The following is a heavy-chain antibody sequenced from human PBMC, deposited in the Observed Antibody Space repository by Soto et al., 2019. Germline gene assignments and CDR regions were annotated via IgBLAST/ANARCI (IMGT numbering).Heavy chain of an antibody. J-gene: IGHJ6*02. V-gene: IGHV4-31*03. CDR3: ARESGGYDSSTRYGLDV. CDR2: IYYSGST. D-gene: IGHD6-25*01. CDR1: GGSISSVGHY. Sequence: SETLSLTCSDSGGSISSVGHYWTWIRQQPGKGLEWIGYIYYSGSTDYNPSLKSRVTISVDRSKNQFSLNLSSVTAADTAIYYCARESGGYDSSTRYGLDVWGQGTTVTVSS.